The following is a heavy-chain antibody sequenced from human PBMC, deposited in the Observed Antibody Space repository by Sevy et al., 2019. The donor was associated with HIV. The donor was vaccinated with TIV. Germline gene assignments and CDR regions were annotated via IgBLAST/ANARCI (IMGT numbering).Heavy chain of an antibody. J-gene: IGHJ5*02. CDR3: ARHETLYGSGSYFGNWFDP. V-gene: IGHV4-39*01. CDR1: GGSISSSSYY. CDR2: IYYSGST. Sequence: SETLPLTCTVSGGSISSSSYYRGWIRQPPGKGLEWIGSIYYSGSTYYNPSLKSRVTISVDTSKNQFSLKLSSVTAADTAVYYCARHETLYGSGSYFGNWFDPWGQGTLVTVSS. D-gene: IGHD3-10*01.